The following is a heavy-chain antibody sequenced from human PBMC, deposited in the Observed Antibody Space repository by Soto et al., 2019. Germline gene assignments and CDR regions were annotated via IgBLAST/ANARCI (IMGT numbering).Heavy chain of an antibody. CDR2: ISYDRSNE. Sequence: GGSLRLSCAASAFTFSSYGMHWVRQAPGKGLEWVAVISYDRSNEYYADSVKGRFTISRDNSKNTLYLHMNSLRAEDTAVYYCAKDPNSSGWYGYYYYYYMDVWGKGTTVTVSS. CDR3: AKDPNSSGWYGYYYYYYMDV. CDR1: AFTFSSYG. D-gene: IGHD6-19*01. V-gene: IGHV3-30*18. J-gene: IGHJ6*03.